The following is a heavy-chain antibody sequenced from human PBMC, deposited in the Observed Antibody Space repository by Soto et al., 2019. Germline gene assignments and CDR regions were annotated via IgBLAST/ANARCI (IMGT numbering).Heavy chain of an antibody. V-gene: IGHV1-3*01. CDR1: GYTFTSYA. CDR2: INAGNGNT. Sequence: GASVKVSCKASGYTFTSYAMHWVRQAPGQRLEWMGWINAGNGNTKYSQKFQGRVTITRDTSASTAYMELSSLRSEDTVVYYCARRPRIAVAGTLDYWGQGTLVTVSS. D-gene: IGHD6-19*01. J-gene: IGHJ4*02. CDR3: ARRPRIAVAGTLDY.